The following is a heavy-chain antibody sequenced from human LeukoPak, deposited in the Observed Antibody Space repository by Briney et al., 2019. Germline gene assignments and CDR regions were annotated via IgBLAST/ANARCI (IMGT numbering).Heavy chain of an antibody. CDR1: GGSISSNY. J-gene: IGHJ4*02. V-gene: IGHV4-59*01. D-gene: IGHD6-13*01. CDR2: IYYSGST. CDR3: AGVQQQLLPFDY. Sequence: KPSETLSLTCSVSGGSISSNYWSWIRQPPGKGLEWIGNIYYSGSTNYNPSLKSRVTISVDTSKNQFSLKLSSVTAADTAVYYCAGVQQQLLPFDYWGQGILVTVSS.